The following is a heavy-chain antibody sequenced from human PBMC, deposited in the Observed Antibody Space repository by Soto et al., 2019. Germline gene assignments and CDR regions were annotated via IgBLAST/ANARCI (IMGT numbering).Heavy chain of an antibody. V-gene: IGHV1-69*01. D-gene: IGHD3-22*01. CDR1: GGTFSSYA. Sequence: QVQLVQSGAEVKKPGSSVKVSCKASGGTFSSYAISWVRQAPGQGLEWMGGIIPIFGTANYAQKFQGRVTITADESTSTAYIELSSLRSEDTAVYYCARAYYYDSSGSSYYFDYWGQGTLVTVSS. CDR2: IIPIFGTA. CDR3: ARAYYYDSSGSSYYFDY. J-gene: IGHJ4*02.